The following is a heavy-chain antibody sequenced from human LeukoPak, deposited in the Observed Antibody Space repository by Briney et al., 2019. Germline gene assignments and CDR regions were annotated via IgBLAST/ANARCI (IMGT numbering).Heavy chain of an antibody. V-gene: IGHV3-23*01. Sequence: GGSLRLSCAASAFRFSSFAMTWVRQAPGKGLEWVSGIHGSGETTYYADSVKGRFTISRDNSKNTLYLQMNSLRAEDTTIYYCARAVPNYYNSGGYYFDYWGQGTLVTVSS. J-gene: IGHJ4*02. CDR3: ARAVPNYYNSGGYYFDY. CDR1: AFRFSSFA. CDR2: IHGSGETT. D-gene: IGHD3-22*01.